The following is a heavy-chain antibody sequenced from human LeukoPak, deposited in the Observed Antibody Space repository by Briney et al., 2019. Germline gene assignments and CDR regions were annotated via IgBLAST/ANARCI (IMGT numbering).Heavy chain of an antibody. CDR3: ARDHDWDYMDV. D-gene: IGHD3-9*01. J-gene: IGHJ6*03. V-gene: IGHV3-7*01. Sequence: GGSLRLSCAASGFTFSKYWMTWVRRAPGKGLEWVANIRRDGSETHYVDSVMGRFTISRDNAKNSLYLQMNSLRAEDTAVYYCARDHDWDYMDVWGKGTTVTVSS. CDR1: GFTFSKYW. CDR2: IRRDGSET.